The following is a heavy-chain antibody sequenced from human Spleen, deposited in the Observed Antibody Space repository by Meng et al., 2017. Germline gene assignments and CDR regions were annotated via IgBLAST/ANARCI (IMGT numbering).Heavy chain of an antibody. CDR3: ARLGTSYYDFWSGYYGSGNFDY. D-gene: IGHD3-3*01. CDR2: IYPGDSDT. CDR1: GYSFTSYC. V-gene: IGHV5-51*01. Sequence: KVSCKGSGYSFTSYCIGWVRQMPGKGLEWMGIIYPGDSDTRYSPSFQGQVTISADKSISTAYLQWSSLKASDTAMYYCARLGTSYYDFWSGYYGSGNFDYWGQGTRVTCSS. J-gene: IGHJ4*02.